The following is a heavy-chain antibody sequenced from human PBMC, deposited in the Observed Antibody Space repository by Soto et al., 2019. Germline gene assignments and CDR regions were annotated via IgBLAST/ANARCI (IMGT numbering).Heavy chain of an antibody. J-gene: IGHJ5*02. CDR2: ISSSGGTT. D-gene: IGHD3-3*01. Sequence: GGSLRLSCAASGFTFSSYALNWVRQAPGKGLEWVSGISSSGGTTYYADSVKGRFTISRDNSKNTLYLQMNSLRAEDTAVYYCAKGFLEWKINNWFYPWGQGTLVPVSS. CDR1: GFTFSSYA. CDR3: AKGFLEWKINNWFYP. V-gene: IGHV3-23*01.